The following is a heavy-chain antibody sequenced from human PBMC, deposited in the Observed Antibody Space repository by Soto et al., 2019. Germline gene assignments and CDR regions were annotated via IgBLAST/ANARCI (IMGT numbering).Heavy chain of an antibody. CDR3: AKDSGYSGYEIYYYMDV. CDR2: ISYDGSNK. V-gene: IGHV3-30*18. D-gene: IGHD5-12*01. Sequence: GGSLRLSCAASGFTFSSYGMHWVRQAPGKGLEWVAVISYDGSNKYYADSVKGRFTISSDNSKNTLYLQMNSLRAEDTAVYYCAKDSGYSGYEIYYYMDVWGKGTTVTVSS. CDR1: GFTFSSYG. J-gene: IGHJ6*03.